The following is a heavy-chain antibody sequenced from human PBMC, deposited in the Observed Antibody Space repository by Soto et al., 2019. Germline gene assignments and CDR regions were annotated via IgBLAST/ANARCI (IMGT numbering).Heavy chain of an antibody. V-gene: IGHV1-3*01. Sequence: GASLKVSCKASGYTFTSYAMHWVRQAPGQRLEWMGWINAGNGNTKYSQKFQGRVTITRDTSASTAYMELSSLRSEDTAVYYCARRGDYGWIADWFDPWGQGTLVTSPQ. CDR3: ARRGDYGWIADWFDP. J-gene: IGHJ5*02. D-gene: IGHD4-17*01. CDR2: INAGNGNT. CDR1: GYTFTSYA.